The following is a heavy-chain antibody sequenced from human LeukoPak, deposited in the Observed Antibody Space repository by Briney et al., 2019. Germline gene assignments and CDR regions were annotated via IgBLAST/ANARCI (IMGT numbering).Heavy chain of an antibody. V-gene: IGHV3-23*01. J-gene: IGHJ4*02. D-gene: IGHD6-19*01. CDR1: GFTFSSFG. Sequence: GGSLRLSCAASGFTFSSFGMSWVRQAPGKGLDWVSAISGSGGSTYYADSVKGRFTISRDNSKNTLYLQMNSLRAEDTAVYYCARRSGIAVAGAFDYWGQGTLVTVSS. CDR2: ISGSGGST. CDR3: ARRSGIAVAGAFDY.